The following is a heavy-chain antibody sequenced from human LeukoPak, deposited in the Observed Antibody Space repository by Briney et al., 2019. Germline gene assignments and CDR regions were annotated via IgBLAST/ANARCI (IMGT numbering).Heavy chain of an antibody. J-gene: IGHJ4*02. CDR1: GFTFSSYS. D-gene: IGHD6-13*01. Sequence: GGSLRLSCAASGFTFSSYSMNWVRQAPGKGLEWVSYISSSSSTIYYADSVKGRFTISRDNAKNSLYLQMNSLRAEDTAVYYCAREDSSSWGYWGQGTLVTVSS. CDR2: ISSSSSTI. CDR3: AREDSSSWGY. V-gene: IGHV3-48*01.